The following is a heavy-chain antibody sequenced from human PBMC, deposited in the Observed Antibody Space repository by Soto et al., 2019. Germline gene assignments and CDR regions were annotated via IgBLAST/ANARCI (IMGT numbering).Heavy chain of an antibody. J-gene: IGHJ1*01. D-gene: IGHD2-2*01. Sequence: ASVKVSCKASGYTFSSYYIHWVRQAPGQGLEWMGIINPSGGSTNYAQKFQDRVTMTRDTSTSTVYMELSSLRSEDTAVYFCARGRPPPTRGPFQHWGRATLSTFS. V-gene: IGHV1-46*01. CDR1: GYTFSSYY. CDR3: ARGRPPPTRGPFQH. CDR2: INPSGGST.